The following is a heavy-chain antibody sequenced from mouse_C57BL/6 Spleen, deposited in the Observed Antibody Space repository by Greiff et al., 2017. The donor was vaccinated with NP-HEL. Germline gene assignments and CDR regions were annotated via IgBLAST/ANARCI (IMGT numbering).Heavy chain of an antibody. CDR2: INPNNGGT. CDR3: ARGGPFAY. V-gene: IGHV1-18*01. CDR1: GYTFTDYN. Sequence: VQLQQSGPELVKPGASVKIPCKASGYTFTDYNMDWVKQSHGKSLEWIGDINPNNGGTIYNQKFKGKATLTVAKSSSTAYMELRSLTSEDTAVYYCARGGPFAYWGKGTLVTVSA. J-gene: IGHJ3*01.